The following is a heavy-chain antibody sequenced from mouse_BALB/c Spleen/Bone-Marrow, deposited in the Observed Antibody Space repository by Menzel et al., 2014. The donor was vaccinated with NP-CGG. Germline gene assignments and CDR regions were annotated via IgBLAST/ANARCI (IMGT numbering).Heavy chain of an antibody. V-gene: IGHV14-3*02. CDR1: GFNIKDTY. Sequence: VQLKESGAELVKPGASVKLSCTASGFNIKDTYMHWVKQRPEQGLEWIGGIDPANGNTKYDPKFQGKATITTDTSSNTAYLQLRSLTSEDTAVYYCARYDYRYSWFAYWGQGTLVTVSA. D-gene: IGHD2-14*01. J-gene: IGHJ3*01. CDR3: ARYDYRYSWFAY. CDR2: IDPANGNT.